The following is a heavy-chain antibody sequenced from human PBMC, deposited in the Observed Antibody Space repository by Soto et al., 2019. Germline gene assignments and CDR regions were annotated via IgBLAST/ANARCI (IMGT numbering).Heavy chain of an antibody. CDR3: ARDREGGYSYGSFQH. CDR1: GYTFTSYY. CDR2: INPIGGST. D-gene: IGHD5-18*01. J-gene: IGHJ1*01. V-gene: IGHV1-46*03. Sequence: QVQLVQSGAEVKKPGASVKVSCKASGYTFTSYYMHWVRQAPGQGLEWVGIINPIGGSTSYAQKSPGRVTMTRDTSTSTVYMELSSLRSEDTAVSYCARDREGGYSYGSFQHCGQGTLVTVAS.